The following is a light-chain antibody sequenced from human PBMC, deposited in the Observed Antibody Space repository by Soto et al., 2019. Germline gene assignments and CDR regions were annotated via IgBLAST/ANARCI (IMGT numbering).Light chain of an antibody. Sequence: DIVMTQSPLSLPVTPGEPASISCMSSARLLHKNGYNYLDWYMQKPGQSPQLLIYLGSNRASGVPDRFSDSGSVTNFTLKISRVEADDVGVYYCMQPLENFRTFGQGTKVEIK. J-gene: IGKJ1*01. V-gene: IGKV2-28*01. CDR2: LGS. CDR3: MQPLENFRT. CDR1: ARLLHKNGYNY.